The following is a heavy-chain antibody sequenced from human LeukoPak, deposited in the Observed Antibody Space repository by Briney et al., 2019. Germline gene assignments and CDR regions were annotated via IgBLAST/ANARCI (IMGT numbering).Heavy chain of an antibody. J-gene: IGHJ6*02. CDR2: ISYDGSNK. Sequence: GGSLRLSCAASGFTFSSYGMHWVRQAPGKGLEWVAVISYDGSNKYYADSVKGRFTISRDNSKNTLYLQMNSLRAEDTAVYYCANDQRAANPGANYYYYYGMDVWGQGTTVTVSS. CDR3: ANDQRAANPGANYYYYYGMDV. D-gene: IGHD2-15*01. CDR1: GFTFSSYG. V-gene: IGHV3-30*18.